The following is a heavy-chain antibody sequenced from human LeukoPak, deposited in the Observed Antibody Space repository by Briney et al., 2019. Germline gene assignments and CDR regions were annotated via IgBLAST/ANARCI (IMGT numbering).Heavy chain of an antibody. CDR2: INQDGGEK. D-gene: IGHD1-26*01. J-gene: IGHJ4*02. CDR1: GFTFSTYW. V-gene: IGHV3-7*01. Sequence: GGSLRLSCAASGFTFSTYWMSWVRQAPGKGLEYVANINQDGGEKYYVDSVKGRFTVSRDNAKNSLYLQMNSLRAEDTAVYYCARDPRSGSYFDYWGQGTLVTVFS. CDR3: ARDPRSGSYFDY.